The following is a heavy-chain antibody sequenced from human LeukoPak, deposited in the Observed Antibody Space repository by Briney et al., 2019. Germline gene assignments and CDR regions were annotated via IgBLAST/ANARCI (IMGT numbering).Heavy chain of an antibody. CDR1: GFTFSTYA. CDR2: ISGSGGST. D-gene: IGHD3-10*01. CDR3: SKRSLNYYGSGPLDY. V-gene: IGHV3-23*01. J-gene: IGHJ4*02. Sequence: GGSLRLSCAASGFTFSTYAMSWVRQAPGKGLEWASGISGSGGSTDYADSVKGRFTISRDNSKNTLYLQMNSLRAEDTAVYFCSKRSLNYYGSGPLDYWGQGTLVTVSS.